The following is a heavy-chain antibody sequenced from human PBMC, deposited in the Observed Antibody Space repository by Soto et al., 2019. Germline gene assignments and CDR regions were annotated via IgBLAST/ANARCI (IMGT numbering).Heavy chain of an antibody. CDR3: AKDAAAYVY. D-gene: IGHD3-16*01. Sequence: EVQLLESGGGLVQPGGSLRLSCAASGFTFSTYVMSWVRQAPGKGLEWVSVISGSGGSTYYTDSVKGRFTISRDNSKNTLFLQMNSLRLEDTAVYYCAKDAAAYVYWAQGTLVTVSS. V-gene: IGHV3-23*01. J-gene: IGHJ4*02. CDR1: GFTFSTYV. CDR2: ISGSGGST.